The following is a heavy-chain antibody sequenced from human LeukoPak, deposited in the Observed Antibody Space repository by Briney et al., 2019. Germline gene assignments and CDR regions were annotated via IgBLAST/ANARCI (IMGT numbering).Heavy chain of an antibody. CDR2: IYYSGST. D-gene: IGHD3-9*01. J-gene: IGHJ6*02. Sequence: PSETLSLTCTVSGGSISSYYWSWIRQPPGKGLEWIGYIYYSGSTNYNPSLKSRVTISVDTSKNQFSLKLSSVTAADTAVYYCAKDLSVHKKKFDWFHRYYYYYGMDVWGQGTTVTVSS. CDR3: AKDLSVHKKKFDWFHRYYYYYGMDV. CDR1: GGSISSYY. V-gene: IGHV4-59*01.